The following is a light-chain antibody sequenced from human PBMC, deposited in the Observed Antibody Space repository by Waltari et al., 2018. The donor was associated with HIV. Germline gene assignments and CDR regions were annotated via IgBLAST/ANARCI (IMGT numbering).Light chain of an antibody. Sequence: DSQLTQSPSFLSASVGDRVTITCRASQRISSYLAWYQQKPGKAPKLLIYTASILQSGVPSRFSGSGSGTEFTLTISSLQPEDFATYYCQRLNSYRFTFGPGTKVDIK. CDR2: TAS. CDR1: QRISSY. J-gene: IGKJ3*01. CDR3: QRLNSYRFT. V-gene: IGKV1-9*01.